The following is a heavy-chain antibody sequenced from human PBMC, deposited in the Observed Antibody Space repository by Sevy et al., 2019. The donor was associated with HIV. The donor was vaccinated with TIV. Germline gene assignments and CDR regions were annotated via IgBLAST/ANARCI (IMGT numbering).Heavy chain of an antibody. Sequence: GGSLRLSCAASGFTFSSYAMSWVRQAPGKGLEWVSAISGSGGSTYYADSVKGRFTISRANSKNTLYLQMNSLRAEDTAVYYCAKEWYYDSSGYYYFGPDYWGQGTLVTVSS. CDR3: AKEWYYDSSGYYYFGPDY. CDR1: GFTFSSYA. J-gene: IGHJ4*02. D-gene: IGHD3-22*01. CDR2: ISGSGGST. V-gene: IGHV3-23*01.